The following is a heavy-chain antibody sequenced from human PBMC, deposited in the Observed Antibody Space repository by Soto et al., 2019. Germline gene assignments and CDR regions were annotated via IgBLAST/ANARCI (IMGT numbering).Heavy chain of an antibody. CDR1: GGSITSYF. J-gene: IGHJ5*02. CDR2: IYTSGST. Sequence: PSETLSLTCTVSGGSITSYFCSWIRQPAGKGLEWIGRIYTSGSTNYNPSLKSRVTMSVDTSKNQFSLKLNSVTAADTAVYYCARDRAARGDWFDPWGQGTMVTVYS. CDR3: ARDRAARGDWFDP. V-gene: IGHV4-4*07. D-gene: IGHD6-6*01.